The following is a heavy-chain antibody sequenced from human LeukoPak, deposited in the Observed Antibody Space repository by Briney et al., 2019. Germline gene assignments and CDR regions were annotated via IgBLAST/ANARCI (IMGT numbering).Heavy chain of an antibody. CDR3: ARVTGYMIEDYFDY. CDR1: GGSISSYY. D-gene: IGHD3-22*01. CDR2: IYTSGST. J-gene: IGHJ4*02. Sequence: SETLSLTCTVSGGSISSYYWSWIRQPAGKGLEWIGRIYTSGSTNYNPSLKSRVTMSVDTSKNQFSLKLSSVTAADTAVYYCARVTGYMIEDYFDYWGQGTLVTVSS. V-gene: IGHV4-4*07.